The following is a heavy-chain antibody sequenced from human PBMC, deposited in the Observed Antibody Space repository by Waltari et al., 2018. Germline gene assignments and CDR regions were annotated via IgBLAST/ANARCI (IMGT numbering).Heavy chain of an antibody. CDR1: GVSISRSRNY. Sequence: QLQLQESGPGLVKPSETLSLPCTFSGVSISRSRNYWGWIRQPPGKGREWIGSIYYSGSTYYNPSLKSRVTISVDTSKNQFSLKLSSVTAADTAVYYCARVSMVQGNAFDIWGQGTMVTVSS. CDR2: IYYSGST. CDR3: ARVSMVQGNAFDI. D-gene: IGHD3-10*01. V-gene: IGHV4-39*07. J-gene: IGHJ3*02.